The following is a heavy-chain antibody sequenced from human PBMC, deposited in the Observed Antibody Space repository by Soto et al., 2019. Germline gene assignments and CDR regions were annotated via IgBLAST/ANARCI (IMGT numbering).Heavy chain of an antibody. CDR3: ARGTADNIWTGSRSYGIEG. V-gene: IGHV5-51*01. Sequence: LGESLKISCKASKYSFTRYWIGWVRQMPGKGLEWMGIIHPGDSDTRYSPSFQGQVTISTDKSISTAYLQWSSLKASDTAMYYCARGTADNIWTGSRSYGIEGCDRGPTVT. CDR1: KYSFTRYW. J-gene: IGHJ6*04. CDR2: IHPGDSDT. D-gene: IGHD3-9*01.